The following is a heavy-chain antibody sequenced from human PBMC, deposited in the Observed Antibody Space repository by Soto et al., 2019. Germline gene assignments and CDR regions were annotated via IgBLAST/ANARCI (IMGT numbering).Heavy chain of an antibody. CDR3: AAYYYHTSSPFDP. CDR1: GYTSTNYY. Sequence: ASVKVSCKASGYTSTNYYMHWVRQAPGQGLEWMGMINPSGDSATYEKKFRGRITMTRDTYTSTVYLDLSSLISEDTAVYSCAAYYYHTSSPFDPWGQGTLVTVSS. V-gene: IGHV1-46*03. J-gene: IGHJ5*02. D-gene: IGHD3-22*01. CDR2: INPSGDSA.